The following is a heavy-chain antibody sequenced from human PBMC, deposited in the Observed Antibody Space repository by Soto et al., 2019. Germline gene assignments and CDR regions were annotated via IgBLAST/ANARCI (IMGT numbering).Heavy chain of an antibody. CDR1: GDSVSSNSAA. D-gene: IGHD5-12*01. CDR2: TYYRSKWYN. J-gene: IGHJ6*03. V-gene: IGHV6-1*01. CDR3: ARDAGGSSSWLRRFGPDYYYYMDV. Sequence: SQTLSLTCAISGDSVSSNSAAWNWIRQSPSRGLEWLGRTYYRSKWYNDYAVSVKRRITINPDTSKNQFSLQLNSVTPEDTAVYYCARDAGGSSSWLRRFGPDYYYYMDVWGKGTTVTVSS.